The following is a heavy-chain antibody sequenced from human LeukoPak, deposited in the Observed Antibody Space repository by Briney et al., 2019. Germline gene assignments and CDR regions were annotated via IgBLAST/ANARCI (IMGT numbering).Heavy chain of an antibody. J-gene: IGHJ6*02. Sequence: PSETLSLTCSVSGGSIRSSTYYWGWIRQPPGKDLEWIGSIYNSGSTYYNPSLKSRVTISVDTSKNQFSLKLSSVTAADTAVYYCARDARYYYDSSDSDGMDVWGQGTTVTVSS. D-gene: IGHD3-22*01. CDR3: ARDARYYYDSSDSDGMDV. V-gene: IGHV4-39*07. CDR1: GGSIRSSTYY. CDR2: IYNSGST.